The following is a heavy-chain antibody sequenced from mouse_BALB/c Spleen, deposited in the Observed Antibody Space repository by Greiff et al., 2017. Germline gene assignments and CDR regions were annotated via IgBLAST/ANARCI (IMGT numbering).Heavy chain of an antibody. Sequence: QVQLQQPGAELVKPGASVQLSCKASGYTFTSYWMHWVKQRPGQGLEWIGEIDPSDSYTNYNQKFKGKATLTVDKSSSTAYMQLSSLTSEDSAVYYCAAGTGFDYWGQGTTLTVAS. CDR1: GYTFTSYW. J-gene: IGHJ2*01. CDR2: IDPSDSYT. D-gene: IGHD4-1*01. V-gene: IGHV1-69*02. CDR3: AAGTGFDY.